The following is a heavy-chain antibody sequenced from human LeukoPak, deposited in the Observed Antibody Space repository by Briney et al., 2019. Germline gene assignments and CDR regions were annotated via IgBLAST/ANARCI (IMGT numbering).Heavy chain of an antibody. Sequence: GGSLRLSCAASGFTVSSNYMSWVRQAPGKGLEWVSVIYSGGSTYYADSVKGRLTISRDNSKNTLYLQMNSLRAEDTAVYYCARNPLGELSLGYFDYWGQGTLVTVSS. CDR2: IYSGGST. CDR1: GFTVSSNY. J-gene: IGHJ4*02. D-gene: IGHD3-16*02. V-gene: IGHV3-66*01. CDR3: ARNPLGELSLGYFDY.